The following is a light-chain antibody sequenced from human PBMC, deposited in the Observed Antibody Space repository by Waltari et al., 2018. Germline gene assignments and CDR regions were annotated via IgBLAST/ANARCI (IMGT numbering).Light chain of an antibody. J-gene: IGKJ1*01. Sequence: DIQMTHSPSTLSASVQDRVTISCRASQSISSWLAWYQQKPGKDAKLLIYKASSLESGVPSRFSGSGSGTEFTLTISSLQPDDFATYYCQQYNSYSPWTFGQGTKVEIK. CDR1: QSISSW. CDR3: QQYNSYSPWT. V-gene: IGKV1-5*03. CDR2: KAS.